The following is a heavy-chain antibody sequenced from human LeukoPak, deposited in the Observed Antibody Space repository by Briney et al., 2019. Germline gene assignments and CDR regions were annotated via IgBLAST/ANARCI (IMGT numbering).Heavy chain of an antibody. CDR1: GYTFTAYY. D-gene: IGHD6-19*01. V-gene: IGHV1-2*02. J-gene: IGHJ6*03. CDR2: INPNSGGT. Sequence: ASVKVSCKASGYTFTAYYMHWVRQAPGQGLEWMGWINPNSGGTNYAQKFQGRVTMTRNTSISTAYMELSSLRSEDTAVYYCAREYSSGWYGGIYYYYYMDVWGKGTTVTISS. CDR3: AREYSSGWYGGIYYYYYMDV.